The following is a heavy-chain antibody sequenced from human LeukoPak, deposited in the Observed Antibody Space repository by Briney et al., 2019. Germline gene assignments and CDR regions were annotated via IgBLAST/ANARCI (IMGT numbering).Heavy chain of an antibody. CDR3: ARDYYDSSGYYNWFDP. CDR1: GFTFSSYS. CDR2: ISSSSTTI. J-gene: IGHJ5*02. D-gene: IGHD3-22*01. Sequence: PGGSLRLSCAASGFTFSSYSMNWVRQAPGKGLEWVSYISSSSTTIYYADSVKGRFTISRDNAKNSLYLQMNSLIAEDTAVYYCARDYYDSSGYYNWFDPWGQGTLVTVSS. V-gene: IGHV3-48*01.